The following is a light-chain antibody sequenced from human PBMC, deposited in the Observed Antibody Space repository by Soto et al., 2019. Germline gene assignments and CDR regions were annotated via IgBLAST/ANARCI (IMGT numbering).Light chain of an antibody. Sequence: IVVTQSPATLALSPGVRATLSCRASQSVSSDLAWYQQKPGQAPRLLIYDASNRATGIPDRFSGSGSGTDFTLTISSLQPEDFATYYCLQDYNYPRTFGQGTKV. CDR2: DAS. J-gene: IGKJ1*01. V-gene: IGKV3-11*01. CDR1: QSVSSD. CDR3: LQDYNYPRT.